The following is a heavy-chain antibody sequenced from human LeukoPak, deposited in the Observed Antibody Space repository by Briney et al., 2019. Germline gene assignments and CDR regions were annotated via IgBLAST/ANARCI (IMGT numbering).Heavy chain of an antibody. CDR2: MYYSGGT. CDR1: GDSLSGYY. Sequence: SETLTLTSTVSGDSLSGYYFSWVRQPPGKGLEWIGYMYYSGGTYYNPSLKSRVTISVDTSNNQFSLKLSSVTAADTAVYYCARGGLLWFGELQHRPFDYWGQGTVLTVSS. V-gene: IGHV4-59*04. D-gene: IGHD3-10*01. J-gene: IGHJ4*02. CDR3: ARGGLLWFGELQHRPFDY.